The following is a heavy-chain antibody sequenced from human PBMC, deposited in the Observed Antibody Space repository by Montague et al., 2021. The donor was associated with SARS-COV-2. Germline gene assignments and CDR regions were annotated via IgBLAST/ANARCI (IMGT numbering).Heavy chain of an antibody. Sequence: SETLSLTCSVSGDSITNHYWSWIRQPAGKGLEWIGRMHFTGKTNFSPFFSSRLTMSGDTSKNQFSLKLNSVTAADTAISFCARDRFDFGAGRQGTIDFWGQGTLVTVSS. J-gene: IGHJ4*02. D-gene: IGHD3-10*01. CDR2: MHFTGKT. V-gene: IGHV4-4*07. CDR3: ARDRFDFGAGRQGTIDF. CDR1: GDSITNHY.